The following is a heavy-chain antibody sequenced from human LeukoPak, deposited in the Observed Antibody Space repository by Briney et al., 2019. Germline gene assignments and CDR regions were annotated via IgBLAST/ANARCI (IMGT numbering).Heavy chain of an antibody. J-gene: IGHJ4*02. V-gene: IGHV4-59*01. D-gene: IGHD3-16*01. Sequence: NPSETLSLTCTVSGGSISSYYWSWIRQPPGKGLEWIGYIYYSGSTNYNPSLKSRVTISVDTSKNQFSLKLSSVTAADTAVYYCARDEGLTSGPSGILDYWGQGTLVTVSS. CDR2: IYYSGST. CDR3: ARDEGLTSGPSGILDY. CDR1: GGSISSYY.